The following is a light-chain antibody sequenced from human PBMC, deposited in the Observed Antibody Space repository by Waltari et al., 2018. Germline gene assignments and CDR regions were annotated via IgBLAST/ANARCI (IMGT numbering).Light chain of an antibody. Sequence: IVLTQSPGTLPLSSGARATLPCRASQSVSRSLAWYQQKPGHAPKLLIYGASTRATGIPDRFTGSGSGTDFSLTISSLEPEDFAIYFCQHYVRLPATFGQGTKVEIK. CDR2: GAS. V-gene: IGKV3-20*01. CDR3: QHYVRLPAT. J-gene: IGKJ1*01. CDR1: QSVSRS.